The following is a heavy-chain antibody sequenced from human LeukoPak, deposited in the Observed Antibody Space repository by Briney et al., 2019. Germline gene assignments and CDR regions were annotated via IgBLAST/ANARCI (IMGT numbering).Heavy chain of an antibody. CDR1: GFTFRSYD. CDR2: IGTAGEI. CDR3: AKDPRDHSYGWSWRYFDY. Sequence: GGSLRLSCAASGFTFRSYDMHWVRQATGKGLEWVSGIGTAGEIYYPGSVKGRFTISRENAKNSLYLQMNSLRAEDTAVYYCAKDPRDHSYGWSWRYFDYWGQGTLVTVSS. V-gene: IGHV3-13*01. J-gene: IGHJ4*02. D-gene: IGHD5-18*01.